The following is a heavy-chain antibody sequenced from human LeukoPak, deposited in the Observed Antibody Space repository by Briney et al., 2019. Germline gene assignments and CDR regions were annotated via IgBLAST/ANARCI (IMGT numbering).Heavy chain of an antibody. CDR2: TYYRSKWSH. CDR3: ARDRDSDYEWGPFDP. J-gene: IGHJ5*02. Sequence: SQTLSLTCAISGDSLSSSTASWNWLRQSPSRGLEWLGRTYYRSKWSHDYAPSVESRLTINPDTSRNQFSLQLNSVTPEDTAIYYCARDRDSDYEWGPFDPWGQGTLVTVSS. CDR1: GDSLSSSTAS. V-gene: IGHV6-1*01. D-gene: IGHD4-11*01.